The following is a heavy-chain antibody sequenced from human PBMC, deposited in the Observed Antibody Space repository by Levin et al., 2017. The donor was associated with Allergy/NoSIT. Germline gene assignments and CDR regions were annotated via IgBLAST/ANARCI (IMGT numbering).Heavy chain of an antibody. Sequence: AGESLKISCAASGFTFSSYWMSWVRQAPGKGLEWVANIKQDGSEKYYVDSVKGRFTISRDNAKNSLYLQMNSLRAEDTAVYYCARDSLLAFDYWGQGTLVTVSS. CDR1: GFTFSSYW. CDR2: IKQDGSEK. CDR3: ARDSLLAFDY. J-gene: IGHJ4*02. V-gene: IGHV3-7*01. D-gene: IGHD2-15*01.